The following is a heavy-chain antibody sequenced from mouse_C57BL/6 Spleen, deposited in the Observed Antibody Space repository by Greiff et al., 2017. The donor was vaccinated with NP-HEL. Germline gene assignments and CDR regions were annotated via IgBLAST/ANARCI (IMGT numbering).Heavy chain of an antibody. CDR3: ARGSSYLWYAMDY. D-gene: IGHD1-1*01. J-gene: IGHJ4*01. Sequence: VQRVESGAELAKPGASVKLSCKASGYTFTSYWMHWVKQRPGQGLEWIGYINPSSGYTKYNQKFKDKATLTADKSSSTAYMQLSSLTYEDSAVYYCARGSSYLWYAMDYWGQGTSVTVSS. V-gene: IGHV1-7*01. CDR1: GYTFTSYW. CDR2: INPSSGYT.